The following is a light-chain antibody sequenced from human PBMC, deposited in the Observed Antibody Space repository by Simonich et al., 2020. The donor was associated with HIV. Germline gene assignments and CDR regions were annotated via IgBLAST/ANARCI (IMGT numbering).Light chain of an antibody. CDR1: QSVLYSSNNKNY. CDR2: LAS. V-gene: IGKV4-1*01. CDR3: QQYYSTPWT. J-gene: IGKJ1*01. Sequence: DIVRTQSPDSLAVSLGERATINYKSSQSVLYSSNNKNYLAWYQQKPGQPPKLLIYLASTRESGVPDRFSGGGSGTDFTLTISSLQTEDVAVYYCQQYYSTPWTFGQGTKVEIK.